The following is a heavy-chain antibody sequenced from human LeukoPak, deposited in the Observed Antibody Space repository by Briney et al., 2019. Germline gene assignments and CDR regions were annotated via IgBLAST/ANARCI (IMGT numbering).Heavy chain of an antibody. D-gene: IGHD1-26*01. Sequence: GRSLRLSCAASGFTFDDYAMHWVRQAPGKGLEWVSGISWNSGSIGYADSVKGRFTISRDNAKNSLYLQMNSLRAEDTAVYYCAKGAPVGGTRHFDHWGQGTLVTVSS. CDR3: AKGAPVGGTRHFDH. V-gene: IGHV3-9*01. J-gene: IGHJ5*02. CDR2: ISWNSGSI. CDR1: GFTFDDYA.